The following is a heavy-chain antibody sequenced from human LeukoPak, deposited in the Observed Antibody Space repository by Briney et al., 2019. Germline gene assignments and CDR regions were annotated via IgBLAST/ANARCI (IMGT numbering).Heavy chain of an antibody. CDR3: ARADIVATGGLGYYYYYMDV. V-gene: IGHV1-69*13. CDR2: IIPIFGTA. Sequence: SVKVSCKASGGTFSSYAINWVRQAPGQGLEWMGGIIPIFGTANYAQKFQGRVTITADESTSTAYMELSSLRSEDTAVYYCARADIVATGGLGYYYYYMDVWGKGTTVTVSS. J-gene: IGHJ6*03. CDR1: GGTFSSYA. D-gene: IGHD5-12*01.